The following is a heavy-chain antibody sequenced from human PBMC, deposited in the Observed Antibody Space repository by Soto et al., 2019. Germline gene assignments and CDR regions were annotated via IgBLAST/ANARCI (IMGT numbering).Heavy chain of an antibody. CDR3: AILAAAGRHYYYYGMDV. D-gene: IGHD6-13*01. CDR2: IYYSGST. V-gene: IGHV4-39*01. CDR1: GGSISSSSYY. Sequence: SETLSLTCTVSGGSISSSSYYWGWIRQPPGKGLEWIGSIYYSGSTYYNPSLKSRVTISVDTSKNQFSLKLSSVTAADTAVYYCAILAAAGRHYYYYGMDVWGQGTTVTAP. J-gene: IGHJ6*02.